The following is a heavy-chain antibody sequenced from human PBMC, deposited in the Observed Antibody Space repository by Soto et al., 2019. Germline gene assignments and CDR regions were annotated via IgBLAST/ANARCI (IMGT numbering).Heavy chain of an antibody. CDR2: IYYSGST. D-gene: IGHD6-6*01. CDR1: GGSISSGGYY. V-gene: IGHV4-31*03. Sequence: SETLSLTCTVSGGSISSGGYYWSWIRQHPGKGLEWIGYIYYSGSTYYNPSLKSRVTISVDTSKNQFSLKLSSVTAADTAGYYSASALRHGARITTQDSWGQGTLVTVSA. J-gene: IGHJ4*02. CDR3: ASALRHGARITTQDS.